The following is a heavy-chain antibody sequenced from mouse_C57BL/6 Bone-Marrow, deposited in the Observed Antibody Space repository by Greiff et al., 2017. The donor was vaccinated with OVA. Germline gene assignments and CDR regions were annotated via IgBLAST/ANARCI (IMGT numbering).Heavy chain of an antibody. J-gene: IGHJ1*03. Sequence: VQLQQPGAELVRPGSSVKMSCKTSGYTFTSYGINWVKQRPGQGLEWIGYIYIGNGYTEYNEKFKGKATLTSDTSSSTAYMPLSSLTSGDSASDVCARGGDRKASYWDCDVWGTGTTGTVAS. CDR3: ARGGDRKASYWDCDV. CDR1: GYTFTSYG. CDR2: IYIGNGYT. D-gene: IGHD2-14*01. V-gene: IGHV1-58*01.